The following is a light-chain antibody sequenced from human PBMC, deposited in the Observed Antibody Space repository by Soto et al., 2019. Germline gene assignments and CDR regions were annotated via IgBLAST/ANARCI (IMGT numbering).Light chain of an antibody. V-gene: IGLV2-14*01. Sequence: QSALTQPASVSGSPGQSITISCTGTSSDVGLYDYVSWYQQHPGKAPQLMIYAVSNRPSGVSNRFSASKSGNTASLFISGLQAEDAADYYCSSYTSASSYVFGSGTKVTVL. CDR1: SSDVGLYDY. CDR3: SSYTSASSYV. J-gene: IGLJ1*01. CDR2: AVS.